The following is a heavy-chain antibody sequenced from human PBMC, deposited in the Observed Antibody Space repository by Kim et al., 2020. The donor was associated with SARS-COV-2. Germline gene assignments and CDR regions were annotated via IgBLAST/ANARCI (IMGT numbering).Heavy chain of an antibody. Sequence: GGSLRLSCVASGFTFDIYAMTWVRQAPGKGLEWVSVISGGGVNKFYADSVRGRFTISRDNSKNTLFLQMNSLRDEDTALYYCAKVVVMYDYYYYYYYGMDFWGQGTTVTVSS. CDR1: GFTFDIYA. J-gene: IGHJ6*02. CDR2: ISGGGVNK. CDR3: AKVVVMYDYYYYYYYGMDF. V-gene: IGHV3-23*01. D-gene: IGHD3-16*01.